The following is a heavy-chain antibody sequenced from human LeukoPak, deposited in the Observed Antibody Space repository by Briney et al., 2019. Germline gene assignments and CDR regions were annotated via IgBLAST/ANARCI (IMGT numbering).Heavy chain of an antibody. CDR3: ARDLRLSRSTIAQEGYY. Sequence: ASVKVSCKASGYTFTSYGISWVRQAPGQGLEWMGWISAYNGNTNYAQKLQGRVTMTTDTSTSTAYMELRSLRSDDTAFYYCARDLRLSRSTIAQEGYYWGQGTLVTVSS. CDR2: ISAYNGNT. J-gene: IGHJ4*02. CDR1: GYTFTSYG. D-gene: IGHD3-3*01. V-gene: IGHV1-18*01.